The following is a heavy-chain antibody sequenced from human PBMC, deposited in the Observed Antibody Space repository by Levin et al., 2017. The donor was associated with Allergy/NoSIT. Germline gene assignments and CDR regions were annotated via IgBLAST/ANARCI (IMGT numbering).Heavy chain of an antibody. J-gene: IGHJ4*02. V-gene: IGHV3-48*01. CDR3: AKGAVAGRGGLDY. D-gene: IGHD6-19*01. CDR2: ISSSRSTI. Sequence: GESLKISCAASGFTFSSYSMNWVRQAPGKGLEWVSYISSSRSTIYYADSVKGRFTISRDNAKNSLYLQMNSLRAEDTAVYYCAKGAVAGRGGLDYWGQGTLVTVSS. CDR1: GFTFSSYS.